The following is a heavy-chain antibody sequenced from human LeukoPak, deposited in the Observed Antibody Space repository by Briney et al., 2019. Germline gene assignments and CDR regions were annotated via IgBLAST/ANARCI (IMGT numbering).Heavy chain of an antibody. J-gene: IGHJ6*03. Sequence: GGSLRLSCAASGFTFSSYEMNWVRQAPGKGLEWVSYISSSGSTIYYADSVKGRFTISRDNAKNSLYLQMNSLRAEDTAVYYCARDRAAGRGLYYYYYYMDVWGKGTTATVSS. V-gene: IGHV3-48*03. CDR2: ISSSGSTI. CDR3: ARDRAAGRGLYYYYYYMDV. D-gene: IGHD6-13*01. CDR1: GFTFSSYE.